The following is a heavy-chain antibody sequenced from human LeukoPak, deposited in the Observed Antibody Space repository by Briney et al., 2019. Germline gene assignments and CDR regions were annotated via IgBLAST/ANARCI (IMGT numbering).Heavy chain of an antibody. CDR2: IYYSGST. CDR1: GGSISSGGYY. CDR3: ARRRRLRFLEWFETANWFDP. D-gene: IGHD3-3*01. J-gene: IGHJ5*02. V-gene: IGHV4-31*03. Sequence: PSETLSLTCTVSGGSISSGGYYWSWIRQHPGKGLEWIGYIYYSGSTHYNPSLKSRVTISVDTSKNQFSLKLSSVTAADTAVYYCARRRRLRFLEWFETANWFDPWGQGTLVTVSS.